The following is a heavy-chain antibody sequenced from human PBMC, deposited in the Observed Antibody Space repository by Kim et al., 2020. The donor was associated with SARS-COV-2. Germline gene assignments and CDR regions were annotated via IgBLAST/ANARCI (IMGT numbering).Heavy chain of an antibody. J-gene: IGHJ4*02. CDR2: IRSKTASETT. CDR1: GFTFSNAW. CDR3: TTDWGVGATFFDF. V-gene: IGHV3-15*01. D-gene: IGHD1-26*01. Sequence: GGSLRLSCAASGFTFSNAWMSWVRPAPGKGLEWVGRIRSKTASETTDYAAPVKGRFTISRDDSKNTLNLQMDSLKTEDTAVYYCTTDWGVGATFFDFWGQGTLVTVSS.